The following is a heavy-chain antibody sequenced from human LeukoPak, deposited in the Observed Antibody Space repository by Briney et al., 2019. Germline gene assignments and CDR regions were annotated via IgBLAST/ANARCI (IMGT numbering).Heavy chain of an antibody. J-gene: IGHJ3*02. CDR1: GYTFTSYG. D-gene: IGHD1-26*01. V-gene: IGHV1-18*01. CDR3: ARTKYPGGVVGAPDAFDI. Sequence: ASVKVSCKASGYTFTSYGISWVRQAPGQGLEWMGWISAYNGNTNYAQKLQGRVTMTTDTSTSTAYMELRSLRSDDTAVYYCARTKYPGGVVGAPDAFDIWGQGTMVTVSS. CDR2: ISAYNGNT.